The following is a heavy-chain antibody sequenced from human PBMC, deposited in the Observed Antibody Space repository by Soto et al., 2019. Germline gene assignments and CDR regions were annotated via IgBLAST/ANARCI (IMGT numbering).Heavy chain of an antibody. V-gene: IGHV3-23*01. D-gene: IGHD1-26*01. CDR3: AKDPRGYSANYGGPNWFHP. J-gene: IGHJ5*02. CDR2: ISGSGGGT. CDR1: GFTFNIYA. Sequence: PGGSLRLSCAASGFTFNIYAMSWVRQAPGKGLEWVSAISGSGGGTYYADSVEGRFTISRDNSKNTLYLQMNSLRAEDTAVYYCAKDPRGYSANYGGPNWFHPWGQGTLGTVSS.